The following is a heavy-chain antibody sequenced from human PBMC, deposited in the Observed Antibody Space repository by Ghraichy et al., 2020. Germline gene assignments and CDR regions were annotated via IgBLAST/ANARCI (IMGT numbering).Heavy chain of an antibody. D-gene: IGHD3-22*01. V-gene: IGHV3-23*01. J-gene: IGHJ4*02. Sequence: GGSLRLSCVASGFTFNNYALSWVRQAPGKGLEWVSSISAADSTPYYADSVKGRFAISRDNSKNTVYLQMNSLAAEDTAVYYCAKQGGYWDYWGQGTLVTVSS. CDR2: ISAADSTP. CDR1: GFTFNNYA. CDR3: AKQGGYWDY.